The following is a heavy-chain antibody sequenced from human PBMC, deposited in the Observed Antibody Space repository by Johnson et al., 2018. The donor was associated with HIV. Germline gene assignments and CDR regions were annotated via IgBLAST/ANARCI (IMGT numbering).Heavy chain of an antibody. CDR3: AKVPITMVRVLTLGAFVI. V-gene: IGHV3-30-3*01. Sequence: QVQLVESGGGLVQPGGSLRLSCAASGFTFSSYAMHWVRQAPGKGLEWVAVISYDGSNKYYADSVKGRFTISRDNSKNTLYLQMNSLRAEDTAGYYCAKVPITMVRVLTLGAFVIWGQGTMVTVSS. CDR1: GFTFSSYA. J-gene: IGHJ3*02. D-gene: IGHD3-10*01. CDR2: ISYDGSNK.